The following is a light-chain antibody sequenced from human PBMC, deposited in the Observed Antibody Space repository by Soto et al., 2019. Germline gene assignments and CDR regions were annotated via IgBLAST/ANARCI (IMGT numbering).Light chain of an antibody. CDR1: QDINNY. J-gene: IGKJ5*01. CDR3: QQRKSFPIT. Sequence: DIQLPQSPSFLSASVGDRVTITCRASQDINNYLAWYQQKPGKAPKLLIVAASTLQNGVPSWFSGSGSGTDFTVTITSLQPEDFATYYCQQRKSFPITFGQGTRLEIK. CDR2: AAS. V-gene: IGKV1-9*01.